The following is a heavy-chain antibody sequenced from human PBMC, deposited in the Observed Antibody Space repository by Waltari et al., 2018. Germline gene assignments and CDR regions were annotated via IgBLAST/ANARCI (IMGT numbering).Heavy chain of an antibody. J-gene: IGHJ4*02. V-gene: IGHV3-30*15. CDR3: ARGGSDRAPLDY. D-gene: IGHD1-1*01. Sequence: QVQLVESGGGVGQSGRSLRRSCAASGFSLSIYAVHWVRQAPGKGLEWVGVTSPDGFNKYYADSVQGRFTISRDRSLQMSALRSEDTAVYYCARGGSDRAPLDYWGRGTLVTVSS. CDR2: TSPDGFNK. CDR1: GFSLSIYA.